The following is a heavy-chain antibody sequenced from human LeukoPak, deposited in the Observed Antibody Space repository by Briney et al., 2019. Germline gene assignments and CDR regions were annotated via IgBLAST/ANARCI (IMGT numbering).Heavy chain of an antibody. V-gene: IGHV1-69*05. J-gene: IGHJ6*03. CDR2: IIPIFGTA. D-gene: IGHD6-13*01. CDR3: ARTQGPDESIAAAGIWNYYYMDV. Sequence: SVKVSCKASGGTFSSYPISWVRQAPGQGLEWMGGIIPIFGTANYAQKFQGRVTITTDESTSTAYMELSSLRSEDTAVYYCARTQGPDESIAAAGIWNYYYMDVWGKGTTVTVSS. CDR1: GGTFSSYP.